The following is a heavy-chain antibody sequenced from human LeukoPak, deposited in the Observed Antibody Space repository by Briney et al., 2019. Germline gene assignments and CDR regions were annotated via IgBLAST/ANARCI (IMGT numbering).Heavy chain of an antibody. D-gene: IGHD5-12*01. CDR2: ITSSSTTI. CDR3: ARTPSGYDLDY. CDR1: GFAFSRYS. J-gene: IGHJ4*02. V-gene: IGHV3-48*02. Sequence: PGGSLRLSCAASGFAFSRYSMNWVRQAPGKGLEWVSYITSSSTTIYYADSVKGRFTISRDNAKNSLYLRMNSLRDEDTAVYYCARTPSGYDLDYWGQGALVTVSS.